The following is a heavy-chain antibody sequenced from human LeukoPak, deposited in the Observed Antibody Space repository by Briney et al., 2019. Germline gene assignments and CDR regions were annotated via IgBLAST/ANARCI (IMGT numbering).Heavy chain of an antibody. J-gene: IGHJ3*02. V-gene: IGHV3-11*04. CDR3: ARDGVVGALRAAPFDI. Sequence: PGGPLRLSCAASGFTFSDYYMSWVRQAPGKGREWVSYISSSGSTIYYADCVEGRFTISRDNAKNSLYLKINSLRAEDTAVYYCARDGVVGALRAAPFDIWAQGTMVTVSS. D-gene: IGHD1-26*01. CDR2: ISSSGSTI. CDR1: GFTFSDYY.